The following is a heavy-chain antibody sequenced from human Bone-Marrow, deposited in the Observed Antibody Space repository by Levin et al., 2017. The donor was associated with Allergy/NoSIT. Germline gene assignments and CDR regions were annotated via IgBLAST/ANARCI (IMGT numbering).Heavy chain of an antibody. CDR1: GFTFSYYA. V-gene: IGHV3-23*01. J-gene: IGHJ4*02. CDR2: ISGSGGST. D-gene: IGHD1-26*01. CDR3: AKDLRDRSRGSFGN. Sequence: GGSLRLSCAASGFTFSYYALSWVRQAPGKGLEWVSAISGSGGSTYYADSMKGRFTISRDNSKNTLYLQMNSLRVEDTAAYYCAKDLRDRSRGSFGNWGQGTLVTVSS.